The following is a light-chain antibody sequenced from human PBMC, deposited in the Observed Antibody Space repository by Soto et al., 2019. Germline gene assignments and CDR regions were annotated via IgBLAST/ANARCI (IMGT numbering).Light chain of an antibody. Sequence: EIEMTQSPSTLSGSAGQRATLSCRASQSVSSNLAWYQQKPGQAPRLLIYGASTRATGIPARFSGSGSGTEFTLTISIRHLDNFATQYYHRDNSYTPWTFGQGTKVDIK. CDR3: HRDNSYTPWT. CDR1: QSVSSN. CDR2: GAS. J-gene: IGKJ1*01. V-gene: IGKV3-15*01.